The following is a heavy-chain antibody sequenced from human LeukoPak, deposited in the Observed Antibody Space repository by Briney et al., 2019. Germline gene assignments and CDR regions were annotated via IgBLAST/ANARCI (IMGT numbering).Heavy chain of an antibody. D-gene: IGHD3-22*01. V-gene: IGHV4-34*09. CDR2: IYYTGII. CDR3: VRGVRDTIGYYHFDS. CDR1: GGSFSGYF. J-gene: IGHJ4*02. Sequence: PSETLSLTCAVYGGSFSGYFWNWSRQYPGKGLEWIGYIYYTGIIYYNPSLKSRVTISVDTSKNQFSLKLSSVTAADTAVFYCVRGVRDTIGYYHFDSWGQGTLVTVSS.